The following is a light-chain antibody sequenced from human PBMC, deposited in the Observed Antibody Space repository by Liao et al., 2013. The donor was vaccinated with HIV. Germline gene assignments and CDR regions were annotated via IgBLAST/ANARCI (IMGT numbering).Light chain of an antibody. Sequence: SYELTQPTLSVRVPRTPSRHHLLWGISWKDKSTSWYQQKPGQSPLLVIYQDSERPSGIPERFSGSSSGTIVTLTISGVQAEDEADYYCQSADFSGTCVFGGGTKLTVL. V-gene: IGLV3-25*03. CDR2: QDS. CDR3: QSADFSGTCV. J-gene: IGLJ3*02. CDR1: SWKDKS.